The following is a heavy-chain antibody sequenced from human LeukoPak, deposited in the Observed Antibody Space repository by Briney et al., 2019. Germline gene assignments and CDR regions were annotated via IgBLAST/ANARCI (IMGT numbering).Heavy chain of an antibody. CDR1: GFTFDDYA. J-gene: IGHJ1*01. CDR3: TKGPSGIAVAGSPKYFQH. Sequence: GGSLRLSCAASGFTFDDYAMHWVRQAPGKGLEWVSGISWNSGSIGYADSVKGRFTISRDNAKNSLYLQMNSLRAEDTALYYCTKGPSGIAVAGSPKYFQHWGQGTLVTVSS. CDR2: ISWNSGSI. D-gene: IGHD6-19*01. V-gene: IGHV3-9*01.